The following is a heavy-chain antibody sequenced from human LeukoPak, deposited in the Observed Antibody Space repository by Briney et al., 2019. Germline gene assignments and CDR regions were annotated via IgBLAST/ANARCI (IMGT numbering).Heavy chain of an antibody. V-gene: IGHV1-69*05. CDR2: IIPIFGTA. J-gene: IGHJ5*02. Sequence: SVKVSCKASGGTFSSYAISWVRQAPGQGLEWMGGIIPIFGTANYAQKFQGRVTITTDESTSTAYMELSSLRSEDTAVYYCARVAGPDFAYDCSGYPTDWFDPWGQGTLVTVSS. D-gene: IGHD3-22*01. CDR1: GGTFSSYA. CDR3: ARVAGPDFAYDCSGYPTDWFDP.